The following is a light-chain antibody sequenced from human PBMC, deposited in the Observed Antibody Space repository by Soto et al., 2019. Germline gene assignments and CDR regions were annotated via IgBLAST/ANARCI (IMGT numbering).Light chain of an antibody. J-gene: IGLJ3*02. Sequence: QSALTQPASVSGSPGQSITISCTGTSSDVGGYNYVSWFQQHPGKAPKLKIYEVSNRPSGVSNRFSGSKSGYTASLTISELQAEDEADYYCTSFKSSSTWVLGGGTK. CDR1: SSDVGGYNY. V-gene: IGLV2-14*03. CDR3: TSFKSSSTWV. CDR2: EVS.